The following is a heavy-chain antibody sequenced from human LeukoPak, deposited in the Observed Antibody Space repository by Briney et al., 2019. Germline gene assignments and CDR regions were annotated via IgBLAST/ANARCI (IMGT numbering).Heavy chain of an antibody. J-gene: IGHJ5*02. CDR1: GYTLTELS. CDR2: FDPEDGET. Sequence: ASVTVSFKVSGYTLTELSMHWLRQAPGKGREGMGGFDPEDGETIYPQKFQGRVTMTEDTSTDTAYMELSSLRSEDTAVYYCATDHGVTVTTLSSHNWFDPWGQGTLVTVSS. CDR3: ATDHGVTVTTLSSHNWFDP. V-gene: IGHV1-24*01. D-gene: IGHD4-11*01.